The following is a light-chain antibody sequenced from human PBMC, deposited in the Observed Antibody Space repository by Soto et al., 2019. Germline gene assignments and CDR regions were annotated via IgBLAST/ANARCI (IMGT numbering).Light chain of an antibody. Sequence: DIQLTQSPSFLSASVGDRVTITCRASQGISSNLACYQQKPGKAPKLLIYAASTLQSGVPSRFSGSGSGTEFTLTISSLQAGDFASYYCQQFNSYPISFGQGTRLEI. CDR1: QGISSN. CDR2: AAS. V-gene: IGKV1-9*01. CDR3: QQFNSYPIS. J-gene: IGKJ5*01.